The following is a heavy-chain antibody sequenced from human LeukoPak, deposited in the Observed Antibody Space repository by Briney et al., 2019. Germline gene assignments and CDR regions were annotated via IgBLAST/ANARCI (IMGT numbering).Heavy chain of an antibody. Sequence: PSETLSLTCTVSGGSISSNYWSWIRQPPGKGLEWIGYTYSGVSTNYNPSLKSRVTISADTSKNQFSLKLSSVTAADTAVYYCARLYGTAMVFDYWGQGTLVTVSS. CDR3: ARLYGTAMVFDY. CDR2: TYSGVST. J-gene: IGHJ4*02. CDR1: GGSISSNY. V-gene: IGHV4-59*08. D-gene: IGHD5-18*01.